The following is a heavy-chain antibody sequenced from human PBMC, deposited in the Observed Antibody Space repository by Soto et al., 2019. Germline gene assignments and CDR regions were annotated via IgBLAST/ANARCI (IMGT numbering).Heavy chain of an antibody. D-gene: IGHD6-6*01. V-gene: IGHV3-30*18. Sequence: GGSLRLSCAASGFTFSSYGMHWVRQAPGKGLEWVAVISYDGNNKYYADSVKGRFTISKDNSKNTLYLQMNSLRAEDTAVYYWAQEGSIAARYFDYWGQGTLVTVSS. CDR2: ISYDGNNK. CDR3: AQEGSIAARYFDY. CDR1: GFTFSSYG. J-gene: IGHJ4*02.